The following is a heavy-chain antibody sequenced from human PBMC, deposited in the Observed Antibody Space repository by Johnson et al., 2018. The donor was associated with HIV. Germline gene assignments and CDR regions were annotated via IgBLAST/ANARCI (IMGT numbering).Heavy chain of an antibody. CDR3: AKDLRGSDALDI. J-gene: IGHJ3*02. Sequence: VQLVESGGGLIQPGGSLRLSCAASGFTVSSNYMSWVRQAPGKGLEWVSAIGTAGDTYYPGSVTGRFTISRENAKNSLYLQMNSLRLDDTAVYYCAKDLRGSDALDIWGQGTMVTVSP. V-gene: IGHV3-13*01. D-gene: IGHD3-10*01. CDR2: IGTAGDT. CDR1: GFTVSSNY.